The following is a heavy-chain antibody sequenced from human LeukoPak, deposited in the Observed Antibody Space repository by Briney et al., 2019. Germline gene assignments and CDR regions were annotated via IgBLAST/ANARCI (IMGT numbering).Heavy chain of an antibody. V-gene: IGHV3-15*01. CDR2: IKSKTDRATT. CDR3: SARNTIIIDY. Sequence: GGSLTLSCAASGFTFSHAWLSWLRQAPGKGLEWVGRIKSKTDRATTDYAAPVKGRFTISRDDSKNTLYLQMNSLKTEDTAVYYCSARNTIIIDYWGQGTLVTVSS. D-gene: IGHD3-9*01. J-gene: IGHJ4*02. CDR1: GFTFSHAW.